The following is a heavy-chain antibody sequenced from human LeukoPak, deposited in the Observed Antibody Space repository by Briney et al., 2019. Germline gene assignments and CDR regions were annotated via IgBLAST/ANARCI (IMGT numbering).Heavy chain of an antibody. CDR2: ISSSSSYI. CDR3: ARDIRSVPCSGGSC. Sequence: GGSLRLSCAASQFTFSRYGMNWVRQAPGKGLEWVSSISSSSSYIYYADSVKGRFTISRDNAKNSLYLQMNSLRAEDTAVYYCARDIRSVPCSGGSCWGQGTLVTVSS. CDR1: QFTFSRYG. V-gene: IGHV3-21*01. D-gene: IGHD2-15*01. J-gene: IGHJ4*02.